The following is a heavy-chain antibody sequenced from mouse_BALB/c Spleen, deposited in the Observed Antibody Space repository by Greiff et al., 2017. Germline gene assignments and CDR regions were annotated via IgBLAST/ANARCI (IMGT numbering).Heavy chain of an antibody. D-gene: IGHD2-2*01. CDR2: IDPYNGGT. Sequence: EVQLQESGPELVKPGASVKVSCTASGYAFTSYNMYWVKQSHGKSLEWIGYIDPYNGGTSYNQKFKGKATLTVDKSSSTAYMHLNSLTSEDSAVYYCARGGDIYYGYDDGYYFDYWGQGTTLTVSS. CDR3: ARGGDIYYGYDDGYYFDY. V-gene: IGHV1S135*01. J-gene: IGHJ2*01. CDR1: GYAFTSYN.